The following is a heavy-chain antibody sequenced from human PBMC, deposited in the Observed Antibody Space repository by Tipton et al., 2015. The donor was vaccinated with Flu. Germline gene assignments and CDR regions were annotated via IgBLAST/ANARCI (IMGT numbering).Heavy chain of an antibody. V-gene: IGHV3-7*01. J-gene: IGHJ5*02. CDR1: GFSLGNSG. Sequence: SLRLSCAASGFSLGNSGMHWVRQAPGKGLEWVGNINQDGSEKYSVDSVKGRFTISRDNARNSLYLQMNSLRVEDTAVYHCARFAGGPWGQGALVTVSS. CDR2: INQDGSEK. D-gene: IGHD3-16*01. CDR3: ARFAGGP.